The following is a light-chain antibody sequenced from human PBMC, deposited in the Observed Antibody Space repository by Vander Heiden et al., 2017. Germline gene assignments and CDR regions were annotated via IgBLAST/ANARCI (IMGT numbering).Light chain of an antibody. CDR1: QSISSW. J-gene: IGKJ1*01. CDR2: KAS. Sequence: DIQMTQTPSTLSASVGDRVTITCRASQSISSWLAWYQQKPGKAPNLLIYKASSLESGVPSRFRGSGSGTEFTLTISSLQPEDFASYYCQQYYSYPWTFGQGTKVESK. V-gene: IGKV1-5*03. CDR3: QQYYSYPWT.